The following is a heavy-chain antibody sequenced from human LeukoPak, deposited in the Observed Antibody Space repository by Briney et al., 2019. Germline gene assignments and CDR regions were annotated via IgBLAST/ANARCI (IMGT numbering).Heavy chain of an antibody. D-gene: IGHD4-11*01. CDR3: ARGPSITRDPDFSLYFDL. V-gene: IGHV4-30-2*01. CDR1: GGSISSGGYS. Sequence: SQTLSLTCTVSGGSISSGGYSWSWIRQPPGKGLEWIGYIYHSGSTYYNPSLKSRVTISVDRSKNQFSLKLSSVTAADTAVYYCARGPSITRDPDFSLYFDLWGRGTLVTVSS. CDR2: IYHSGST. J-gene: IGHJ2*01.